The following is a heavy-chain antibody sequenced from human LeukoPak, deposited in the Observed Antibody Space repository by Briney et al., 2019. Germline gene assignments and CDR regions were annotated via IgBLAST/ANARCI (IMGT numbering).Heavy chain of an antibody. V-gene: IGHV3-30-3*01. Sequence: PGGSLRLSCAASGFAFNSYAMSWVRQAPGKGLEWVAVISYDGSNKYYADSVKGRFTISRDNSKNTLYLQMNSLRAEDTAVYYCARGKYYYDSSGYGYFDYWGQGTLVTVSS. D-gene: IGHD3-22*01. CDR3: ARGKYYYDSSGYGYFDY. J-gene: IGHJ4*02. CDR2: ISYDGSNK. CDR1: GFAFNSYA.